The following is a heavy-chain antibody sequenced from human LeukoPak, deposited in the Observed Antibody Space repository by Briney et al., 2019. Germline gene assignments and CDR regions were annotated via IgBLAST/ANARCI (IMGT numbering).Heavy chain of an antibody. D-gene: IGHD6-13*01. J-gene: IGHJ4*02. Sequence: SETLSLTCTVSAGSINSDTYYWGWIRQPPGKGLEWIGSIYYTGNTYYNASLNSRVTISVDTSKNQFSLKLSSVTAADTTAYYCARSRIAIVGPFDYWGQGPLVTVSS. CDR1: AGSINSDTYY. CDR3: ARSRIAIVGPFDY. V-gene: IGHV4-39*01. CDR2: IYYTGNT.